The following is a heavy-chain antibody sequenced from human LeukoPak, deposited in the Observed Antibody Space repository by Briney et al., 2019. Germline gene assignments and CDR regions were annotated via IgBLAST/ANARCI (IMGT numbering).Heavy chain of an antibody. Sequence: SETLSLNCAGYGGSFSCYYWVWILQPPGQGLEWIGNIYYSGSTYYNPSLNSRVTISEDTSKNQFSLMLSSVTAAETAVYYCARVATLTFFDYWGQGTLVTVSS. V-gene: IGHV4-34*01. CDR3: ARVATLTFFDY. J-gene: IGHJ4*02. CDR2: IYYSGST. D-gene: IGHD4-17*01. CDR1: GGSFSCYY.